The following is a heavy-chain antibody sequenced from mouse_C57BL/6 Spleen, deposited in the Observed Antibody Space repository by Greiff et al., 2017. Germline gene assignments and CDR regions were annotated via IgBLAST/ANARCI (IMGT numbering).Heavy chain of an antibody. J-gene: IGHJ2*01. CDR1: GYAFSSYW. CDR3: ARDDYGSSFPFDY. Sequence: ESGAELVKPGASVKISCKASGYAFSSYWMNWVKQRPGKGLEWIGQIYPGDGDTNYNGKFKGKATLTADKSSSTAYMQLSSLTSEDSAVYFCARDDYGSSFPFDYWGQGTTLTVSS. D-gene: IGHD1-1*01. V-gene: IGHV1-80*01. CDR2: IYPGDGDT.